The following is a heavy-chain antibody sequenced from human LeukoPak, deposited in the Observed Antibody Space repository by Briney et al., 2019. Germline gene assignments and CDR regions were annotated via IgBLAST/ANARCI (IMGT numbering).Heavy chain of an antibody. CDR3: ARDPGYSSGCFDY. Sequence: GGSLRLSCVVSGFTFSSYSMSWVRQAPGKGLEWVSSVSASSNFISYADSVKGRFTISRDNAKKSLYLQMNSVRAEDTAVYYCARDPGYSSGCFDYWGQGALVTVSS. D-gene: IGHD6-19*01. CDR1: GFTFSSYS. J-gene: IGHJ4*02. CDR2: VSASSNFI. V-gene: IGHV3-21*01.